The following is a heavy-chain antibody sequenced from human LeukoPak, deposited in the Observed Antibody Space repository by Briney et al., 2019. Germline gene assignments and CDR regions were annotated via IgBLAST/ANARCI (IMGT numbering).Heavy chain of an antibody. V-gene: IGHV4-4*07. J-gene: IGHJ5*02. D-gene: IGHD1-26*01. CDR3: ARGGIVGAYNWFDP. Sequence: PSQTLSLTCTVSGGSISSYYWSWIRQPAGKGLEWIGRIYTSGSTNYNPSLKSRVTMSVDTFKNQFSLKLSSVTAADTAVYYCARGGIVGAYNWFDPWGQGTLVTVSS. CDR2: IYTSGST. CDR1: GGSISSYY.